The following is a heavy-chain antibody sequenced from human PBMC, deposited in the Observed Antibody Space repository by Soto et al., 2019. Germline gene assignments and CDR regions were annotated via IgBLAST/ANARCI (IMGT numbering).Heavy chain of an antibody. CDR3: AASIAVAGERYYYYGMDV. CDR2: INPNSGGT. D-gene: IGHD6-19*01. J-gene: IGHJ6*02. CDR1: GYTFTGYY. V-gene: IGHV1-2*04. Sequence: GASVKVSCKASGYTFTGYYMHWVRQAPGQGLEWMGWINPNSGGTNYAQKFQGWVTMTRDTSISTAYMELSRLRSDDTAVYYCAASIAVAGERYYYYGMDVRGQGTTVTVSS.